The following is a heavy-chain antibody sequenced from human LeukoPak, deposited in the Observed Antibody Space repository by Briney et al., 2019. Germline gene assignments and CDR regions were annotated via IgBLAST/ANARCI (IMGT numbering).Heavy chain of an antibody. J-gene: IGHJ1*01. CDR1: GFTFSSYA. Sequence: GGSVRLSCAASGFTFSSYAISWVRQAPGKGLEWVSVISGSGGNTDYADSVKGRFTLSRDNSKNTLYLQMNSLRAEDTAVYYCAKGGGYSYAREVGYWGQGTLVTVSS. CDR3: AKGGGYSYAREVGY. CDR2: ISGSGGNT. D-gene: IGHD5-18*01. V-gene: IGHV3-23*01.